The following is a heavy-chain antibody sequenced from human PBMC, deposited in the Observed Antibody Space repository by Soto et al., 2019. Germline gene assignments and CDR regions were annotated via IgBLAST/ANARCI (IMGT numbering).Heavy chain of an antibody. CDR2: IDNYGSEI. D-gene: IGHD5-12*01. V-gene: IGHV3-7*01. CDR1: GFALSSYW. J-gene: IGHJ6*03. Sequence: EVQLVESGGGLVQQGGSLRLSCAASGFALSSYWMTWVRQAPGKGLEWVASIDNYGSEIHYVGSVKGRFTISRDNAKNSVYLQMNSLRAEDSAMYYCATYSGYALPMDVWGKGTTVTVSS. CDR3: ATYSGYALPMDV.